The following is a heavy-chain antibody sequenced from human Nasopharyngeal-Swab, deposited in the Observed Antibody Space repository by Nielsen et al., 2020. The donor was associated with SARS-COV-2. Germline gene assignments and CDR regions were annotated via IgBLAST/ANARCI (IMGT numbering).Heavy chain of an antibody. V-gene: IGHV3-30*18. Sequence: GESLKISCEASGFTFNNYGMHWVRQAPGEGLEWVAVISYEGSKKYYADFVKGRFTVSRDSFKNTLYLQMDTLRPEDTAIYYCAKANQFFWFGQSRNDAFDIWGQGTMVTVSS. CDR3: AKANQFFWFGQSRNDAFDI. CDR1: GFTFNNYG. J-gene: IGHJ3*02. CDR2: ISYEGSKK. D-gene: IGHD3-10*01.